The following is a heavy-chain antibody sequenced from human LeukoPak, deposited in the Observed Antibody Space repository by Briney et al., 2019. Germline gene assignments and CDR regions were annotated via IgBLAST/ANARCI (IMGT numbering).Heavy chain of an antibody. CDR1: GFTFSSYS. V-gene: IGHV3-21*01. CDR3: AIDGPGVPGY. CDR2: ISSSSSYI. D-gene: IGHD3-10*01. Sequence: PGGSLRLSCVASGFTFSSYSMNWVRQAPGKGLEWVSSISSSSSYIYYADSVKGRFTISRDNAKKSLYLQMNSLRAEDTAVYYCAIDGPGVPGYWGQGTLVTVSS. J-gene: IGHJ4*02.